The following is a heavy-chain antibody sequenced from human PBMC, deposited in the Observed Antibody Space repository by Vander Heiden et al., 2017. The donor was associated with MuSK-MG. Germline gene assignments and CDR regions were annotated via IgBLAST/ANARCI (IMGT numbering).Heavy chain of an antibody. J-gene: IGHJ4*02. CDR2: ISGSGGST. D-gene: IGHD4-17*01. CDR3: AKSLTYDYGDFDY. CDR1: GFTFSSYA. Sequence: EVRLLASGGGLVQPGGSLRLSCAASGFTFSSYAMSWVRQAPGKGLEWVSAISGSGGSTYYADAVKGRFTISRDNSKNTLYLQMNSLRAEDTAVYYCAKSLTYDYGDFDYWGQGTLVTVSS. V-gene: IGHV3-23*01.